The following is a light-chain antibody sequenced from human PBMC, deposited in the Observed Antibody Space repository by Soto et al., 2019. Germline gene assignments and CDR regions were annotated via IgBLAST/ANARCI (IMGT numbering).Light chain of an antibody. CDR3: QQYDNLPLT. Sequence: DIQMTQSPSTLSASVGDRVTITCRASQSISSWLAWYQQKPGKAPKLLIYDASNFETGVPSRFSGSGSGTEFTFTISSLQPEDIATYYCQQYDNLPLTFGGGTKV. J-gene: IGKJ4*01. V-gene: IGKV1-5*01. CDR2: DAS. CDR1: QSISSW.